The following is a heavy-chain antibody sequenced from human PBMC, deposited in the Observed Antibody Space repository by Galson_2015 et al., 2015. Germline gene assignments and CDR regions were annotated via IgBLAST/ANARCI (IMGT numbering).Heavy chain of an antibody. CDR2: MNPNSGNT. Sequence: SVKVSCKASGYTFTSYDINWVRQATGQGLEWMGWMNPNSGNTGYAQKFQGRVTMTRNTSTSTVYMELSSLRSEDTAVYYCARDSIYGDYNWFDPWGQGTLVTVSS. V-gene: IGHV1-8*01. CDR1: GYTFTSYD. D-gene: IGHD4-17*01. CDR3: ARDSIYGDYNWFDP. J-gene: IGHJ5*02.